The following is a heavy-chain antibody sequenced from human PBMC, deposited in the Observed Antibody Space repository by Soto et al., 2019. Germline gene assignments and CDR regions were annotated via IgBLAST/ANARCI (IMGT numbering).Heavy chain of an antibody. D-gene: IGHD6-19*01. CDR3: ARAGYSSGWYGYYYYGMDVWGQGTTVVYYGMDV. Sequence: RLSCATSGCTFSSYAMHWVRQGPGKGLEWVAVISYDGSNKCYADSVKGRFTISRDNSKNTLYLQMNSLRAEDTAVYYCARAGYSSGWYGYYYYGMDVWGQGTTVVYYGMDVWGQGTTVTVSS. CDR1: GCTFSSYA. J-gene: IGHJ6*02. CDR2: ISYDGSNK. V-gene: IGHV3-30-3*01.